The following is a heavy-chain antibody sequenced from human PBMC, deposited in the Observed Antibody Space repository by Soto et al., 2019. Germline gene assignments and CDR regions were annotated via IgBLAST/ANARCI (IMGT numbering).Heavy chain of an antibody. CDR3: ARDPPIVVVPAATYTNYYGMDV. Sequence: QVQLVESGGGVVQPGRSLRLSCAASGFTFSSYGMHWVRQAPGKGLEWVAVISYDGSNKYYADSVKGRFTISRDNSKNTLYLQMNSLRAEDTAVYYCARDPPIVVVPAATYTNYYGMDVWGQGTTVTVSS. J-gene: IGHJ6*02. V-gene: IGHV3-30*03. CDR2: ISYDGSNK. CDR1: GFTFSSYG. D-gene: IGHD2-2*01.